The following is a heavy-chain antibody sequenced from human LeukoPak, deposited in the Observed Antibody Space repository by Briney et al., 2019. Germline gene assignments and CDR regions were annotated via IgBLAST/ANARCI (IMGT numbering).Heavy chain of an antibody. V-gene: IGHV3-53*04. CDR2: ISYEGST. J-gene: IGHJ4*02. CDR3: ARSTTYYLGSGSDSASFDY. Sequence: GGSLRLSCAASGFTFSSYAMSWVRQAPGKGLEWVSVISYEGSTHYADSVKGRFTISRHNSKNTLFLQMNSLRVEDTAVYYCARSTTYYLGSGSDSASFDYWGQGTLVTVSS. D-gene: IGHD3-10*01. CDR1: GFTFSSYA.